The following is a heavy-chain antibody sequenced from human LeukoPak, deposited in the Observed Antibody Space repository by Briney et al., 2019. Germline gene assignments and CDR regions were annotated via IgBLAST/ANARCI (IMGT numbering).Heavy chain of an antibody. J-gene: IGHJ4*02. CDR2: SSYNGNT. CDR3: ARMRYGSGSYTYFDY. D-gene: IGHD3-10*01. Sequence: SETLSLTCTVSGASFTNYYWSWIRQPPGQGLEWIGFSSYNGNTNYNPSLKSRVTISVDMSKNQFSLRLKSVTAVDTAVYYCARMRYGSGSYTYFDYWGQGTLVTVSS. CDR1: GASFTNYY. V-gene: IGHV4-59*01.